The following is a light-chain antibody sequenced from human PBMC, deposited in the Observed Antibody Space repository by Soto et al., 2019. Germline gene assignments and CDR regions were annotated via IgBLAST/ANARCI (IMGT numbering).Light chain of an antibody. V-gene: IGLV2-14*01. J-gene: IGLJ1*01. Sequence: QSALTQPASVSGSPGQSITISCTGTSSDVGGYNYVSWYQQHPGRAPKLMIYEVINRPPGVSNRFSGSKSGNTASLTISGLQAEDEADYYCSSYTSSTTYVFGTGTKVTVL. CDR3: SSYTSSTTYV. CDR2: EVI. CDR1: SSDVGGYNY.